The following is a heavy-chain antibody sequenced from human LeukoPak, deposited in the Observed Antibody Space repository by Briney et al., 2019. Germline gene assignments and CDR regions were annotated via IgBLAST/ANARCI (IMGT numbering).Heavy chain of an antibody. D-gene: IGHD1-14*01. Sequence: GGSLRLSCAASGFTFSTYGMNWVRQAPGKGLEWVSAISAGGGNTYYADSVKGRFTISRDNSKNTLCLEMNSLRAEDTAVYYCAKEYSVRNQFDYWGQGTLVAVSS. V-gene: IGHV3-23*01. CDR3: AKEYSVRNQFDY. CDR1: GFTFSTYG. CDR2: ISAGGGNT. J-gene: IGHJ4*02.